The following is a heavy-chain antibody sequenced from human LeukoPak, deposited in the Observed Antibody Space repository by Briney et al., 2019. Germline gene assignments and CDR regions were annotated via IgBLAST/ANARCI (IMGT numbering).Heavy chain of an antibody. Sequence: PGGSLRLSCAASGFTFGSCWMNWVRQAPGKGLEWVSAISGSGGSTYYADSVKGRFTISRDNSKNTLYLQMNSLRAEDTAVYNCARGRGSYSLDYWGQGTLVTVSS. D-gene: IGHD3-10*01. CDR2: ISGSGGST. CDR3: ARGRGSYSLDY. V-gene: IGHV3-23*01. J-gene: IGHJ4*02. CDR1: GFTFGSCW.